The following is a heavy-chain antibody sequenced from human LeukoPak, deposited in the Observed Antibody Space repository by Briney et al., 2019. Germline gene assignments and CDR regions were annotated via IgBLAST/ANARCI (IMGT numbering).Heavy chain of an antibody. Sequence: GASVKVSCKASGGTFSKFPVTWVRQAPGQGFEWLGGVIPFLGTANYAPRFQGRLTITSEESTSTVYMDLSSLRVEDTALYYCARDPSGYTSDWNGGFDFWGQGTMVTVSS. V-gene: IGHV1-69*13. J-gene: IGHJ3*01. D-gene: IGHD5-12*01. CDR3: ARDPSGYTSDWNGGFDF. CDR1: GGTFSKFP. CDR2: VIPFLGTA.